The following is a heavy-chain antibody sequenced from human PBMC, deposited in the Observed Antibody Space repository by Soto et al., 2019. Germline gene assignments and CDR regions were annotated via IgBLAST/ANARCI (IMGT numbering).Heavy chain of an antibody. CDR1: GGSISSSQW. CDR2: IYHSGST. CDR3: ATREGLLDPFDI. Sequence: QVQLQESGPGLVKPSETMSLTCVVSGGSISSSQWWSWVRQSPGKGLEWIGEIYHSGSTNYNPSLYSRVTLSLDKSKNHFSLKLTSVTAADTAVYYCATREGLLDPFDIWGQGTMVTVSS. J-gene: IGHJ3*02. V-gene: IGHV4-4*02. D-gene: IGHD1-26*01.